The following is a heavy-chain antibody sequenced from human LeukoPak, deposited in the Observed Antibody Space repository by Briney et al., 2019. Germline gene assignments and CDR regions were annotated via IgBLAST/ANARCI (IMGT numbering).Heavy chain of an antibody. V-gene: IGHV4-34*01. CDR3: ARPTYSSGWYRIDY. Sequence: SETLSLTCAVYGGSFGGYYWSWIRQPPGKGLEWIGEINHSGSTNYNPSLKSRVTISVDTSKNQFSLKLSSVTAADTAVYYCARPTYSSGWYRIDYWGQGTLVTVSS. J-gene: IGHJ4*02. D-gene: IGHD6-19*01. CDR2: INHSGST. CDR1: GGSFGGYY.